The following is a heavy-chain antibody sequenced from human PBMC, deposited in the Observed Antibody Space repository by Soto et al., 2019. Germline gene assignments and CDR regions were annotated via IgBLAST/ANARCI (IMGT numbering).Heavy chain of an antibody. D-gene: IGHD3-16*01. CDR3: KRDMGGGGGY. V-gene: IGHV3-74*01. CDR1: GFTFSSFW. Sequence: GGSLRLSCAASGFTFSSFWMHWVRQAPGKGLEWVSRTNEDGSTINYADSVKGRFTISRDNAKNTLYLEMNSLRVEDTAVYYCKRDMGGGGGYWGPGTLVTVSS. J-gene: IGHJ4*02. CDR2: TNEDGSTI.